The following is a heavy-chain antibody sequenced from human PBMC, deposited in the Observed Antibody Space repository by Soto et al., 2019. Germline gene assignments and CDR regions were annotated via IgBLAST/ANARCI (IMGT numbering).Heavy chain of an antibody. CDR1: GGTFSSYA. Sequence: QVQLVQSGAEVKKPGSSVKVSCKASGGTFSSYAISWVRQAPGQGLEWMGGIIPISGTANYAQKFKGRVTITTDEATSTGYVELGLRRSEHTAVDYCARVTSSSWYDDCYCYGLDVWGQGTTVTVSS. CDR2: IIPISGTA. J-gene: IGHJ6*02. V-gene: IGHV1-69*01. CDR3: ARVTSSSWYDDCYCYGLDV. D-gene: IGHD6-13*01.